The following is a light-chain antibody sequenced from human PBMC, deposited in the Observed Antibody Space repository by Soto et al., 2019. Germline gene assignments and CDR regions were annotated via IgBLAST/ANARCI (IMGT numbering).Light chain of an antibody. CDR3: QQYFDWPLT. J-gene: IGKJ4*01. Sequence: EIVMTQSPATLSVSPGEGVTLSCRASQSIIDNSAWYQQKPGQTPRLLIYDVYSRASGIPARFSGSSSGTDYTLTISSLQSEDSAVYYCQQYFDWPLTFGGGTNVEI. CDR2: DVY. V-gene: IGKV3-15*01. CDR1: QSIIDN.